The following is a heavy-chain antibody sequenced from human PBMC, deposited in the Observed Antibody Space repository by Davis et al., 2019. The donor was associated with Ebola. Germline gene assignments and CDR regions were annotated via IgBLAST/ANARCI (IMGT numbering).Heavy chain of an antibody. Sequence: GESLKISCVASGVTFNSYSMHWVRQAPGKGLDWVALVSSDGYNKYYADSVKGRFNIYRDEFKNTLYLQMNSLRPEDTAIYYCASMFGHPRNYWGQGALVTVSS. CDR3: ASMFGHPRNY. V-gene: IGHV3-30-3*01. CDR1: GVTFNSYS. J-gene: IGHJ4*02. D-gene: IGHD3-16*01. CDR2: VSSDGYNK.